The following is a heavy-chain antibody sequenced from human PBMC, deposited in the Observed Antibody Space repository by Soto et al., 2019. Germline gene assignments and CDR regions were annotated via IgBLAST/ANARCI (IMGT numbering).Heavy chain of an antibody. V-gene: IGHV4-39*01. J-gene: IGHJ5*02. CDR3: ARPLVVTAQGNWFDP. Sequence: SETLSLTCTVSGGSISSSSYYWGWIRQPPGKGLEWIGSIYYSGSTYYNPSLKSRVTISVDTSKNQFSLKLSSVTAADTALYYCARPLVVTAQGNWFDPWGQGTLVTVS. D-gene: IGHD2-21*02. CDR2: IYYSGST. CDR1: GGSISSSSYY.